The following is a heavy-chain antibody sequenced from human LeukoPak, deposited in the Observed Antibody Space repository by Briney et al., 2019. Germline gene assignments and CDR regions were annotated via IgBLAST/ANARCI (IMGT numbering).Heavy chain of an antibody. CDR2: ISSSSYI. Sequence: PGGSLRLSCAASGFTFSSYSMNWVRQAPGKGLEWVSSISSSSYIYYADSVKGRFTISRDNAKNSLYLQMNSLRAEDTAVYYCARDGVIAAVPLAFDIWGQGTMVTVSS. J-gene: IGHJ3*02. CDR3: ARDGVIAAVPLAFDI. CDR1: GFTFSSYS. D-gene: IGHD6-13*01. V-gene: IGHV3-21*01.